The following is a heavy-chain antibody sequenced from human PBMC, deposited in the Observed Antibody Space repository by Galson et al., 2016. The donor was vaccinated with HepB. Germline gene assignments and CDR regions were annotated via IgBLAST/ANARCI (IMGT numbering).Heavy chain of an antibody. J-gene: IGHJ6*02. Sequence: ETLSLTCTISGASISISSYYWGWIRQPPGRGLDWIATIYYTGSTHYSPSLQSRVTISADSSRNQFSLRLSAVTAADTAVYYCARYLSGSYYYPMGVWGQGTTVTISS. CDR3: ARYLSGSYYYPMGV. V-gene: IGHV4-39*01. CDR1: GASISISSYY. D-gene: IGHD5-12*01. CDR2: IYYTGST.